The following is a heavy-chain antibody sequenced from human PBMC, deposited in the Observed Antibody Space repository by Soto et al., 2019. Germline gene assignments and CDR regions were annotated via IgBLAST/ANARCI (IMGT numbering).Heavy chain of an antibody. Sequence: GGSLRLSCAASGFTFSSYDMHWIRQVTGKRLEWVSTIGSGGDTYYPGSVKGRFTISREDAKNSLYLQMNSLTAGDTAVYYCARGFSRGWYLYDYWGQGTLVTVSS. V-gene: IGHV3-13*04. J-gene: IGHJ4*02. D-gene: IGHD6-19*01. CDR2: IGSGGDT. CDR1: GFTFSSYD. CDR3: ARGFSRGWYLYDY.